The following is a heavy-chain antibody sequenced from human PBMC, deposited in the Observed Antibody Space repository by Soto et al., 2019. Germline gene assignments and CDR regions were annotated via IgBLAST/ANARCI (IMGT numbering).Heavy chain of an antibody. CDR1: GFTFNDFG. CDR3: ASWAGRSGTTFFSGSFDY. D-gene: IGHD2-2*01. J-gene: IGHJ4*02. CDR2: ISYDGSHK. Sequence: QVQLVESGGSVVQPGGSLRLSCAASGFTFNDFGMHWVRQAPGKGLEWVAVISYDGSHKYYADSMRGRLAISRDNSKNTLYLQMHSLRPEDTAVYYCASWAGRSGTTFFSGSFDYWGQGTLVTASS. V-gene: IGHV3-30*03.